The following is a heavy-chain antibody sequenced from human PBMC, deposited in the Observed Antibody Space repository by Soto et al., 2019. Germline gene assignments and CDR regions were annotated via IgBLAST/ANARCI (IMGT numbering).Heavy chain of an antibody. Sequence: PGGSLRLSCAASGFTFSGDRMHWVRQAPGKGLVWVSRINSDGSSTDYADSVRGRFTISRDNAKNTLHLQMDSLRAEDTAVDYCARTNYHFDLWGQGTTVTVS. CDR3: ARTNYHFDL. J-gene: IGHJ4*02. CDR1: GFTFSGDR. D-gene: IGHD3-10*01. CDR2: INSDGSST. V-gene: IGHV3-74*01.